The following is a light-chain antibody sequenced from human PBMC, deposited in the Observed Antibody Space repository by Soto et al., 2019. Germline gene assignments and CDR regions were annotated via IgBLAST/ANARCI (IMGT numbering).Light chain of an antibody. Sequence: IMVTQSPSTLSLTNRERAALSCMASQSVSSYLAWYQQKPGQAPRLLIYDASNRATGIPARFSGSGSGTDFTLTISSLEPEDFAVYYCQHRSKCPLPFGGVSIVAIK. V-gene: IGKV3-11*01. CDR2: DAS. CDR3: QHRSKCPLP. J-gene: IGKJ4*01. CDR1: QSVSSY.